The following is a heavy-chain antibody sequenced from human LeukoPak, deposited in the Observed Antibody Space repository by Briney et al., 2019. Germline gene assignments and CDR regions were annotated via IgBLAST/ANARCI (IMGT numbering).Heavy chain of an antibody. CDR2: ISSSSSYI. Sequence: PGGSLRLSCAASGFTFSIYWMHWVRQAPGKGLEWVSSISSSSSYIYYADSVKGRFTISRDNAKNSLYLQMNSLRAEDTAVYYCARDRAAAEGGWGQGTLVTVSS. CDR3: ARDRAAAEGG. V-gene: IGHV3-21*01. J-gene: IGHJ4*02. D-gene: IGHD6-13*01. CDR1: GFTFSIYW.